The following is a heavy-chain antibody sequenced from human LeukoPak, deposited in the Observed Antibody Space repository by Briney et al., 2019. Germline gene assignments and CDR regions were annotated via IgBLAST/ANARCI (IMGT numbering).Heavy chain of an antibody. Sequence: GGSLRLSCAASGFIFSSYGMHWVRQAPRKGLEWVAVIWSDASDTYYVDSVKGRFTISRDNSKNTLFLQMNSLRAEDTAVYYCTRTYNIRYFDTWGQGTLVTVSS. J-gene: IGHJ4*02. D-gene: IGHD3-9*01. CDR1: GFIFSSYG. V-gene: IGHV3-33*01. CDR2: IWSDASDT. CDR3: TRTYNIRYFDT.